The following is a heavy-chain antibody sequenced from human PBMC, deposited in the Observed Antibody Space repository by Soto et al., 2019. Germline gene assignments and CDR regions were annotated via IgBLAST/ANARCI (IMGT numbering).Heavy chain of an antibody. D-gene: IGHD3-10*01. CDR1: GGSFSGYY. Sequence: SETLSLTCAVYGGSFSGYYWSWIRQPPGKGLEWIGEINHSGSTNYNPSLKSRVTISVDTSKNQFSLKLSSVTAADTAVYYCARGRPPNGAGGWFDPWGQGTLVTVSS. J-gene: IGHJ5*02. CDR2: INHSGST. V-gene: IGHV4-34*01. CDR3: ARGRPPNGAGGWFDP.